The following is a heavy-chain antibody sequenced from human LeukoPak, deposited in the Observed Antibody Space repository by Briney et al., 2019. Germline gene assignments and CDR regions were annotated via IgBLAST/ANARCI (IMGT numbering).Heavy chain of an antibody. CDR1: GFTFSSYA. V-gene: IGHV3-23*01. D-gene: IGHD4-17*01. J-gene: IGHJ3*02. CDR2: ISGSGDST. CDR3: VKGRTVTSPDDAFDI. Sequence: GGSLRLSCAVSGFTFSSYAMSWVRRAPGKGLEWVSGISGSGDSTDYADSVKGRFTISRDNSKNTLYLQMNSLRAEDTAVYYCVKGRTVTSPDDAFDIWGQGTMVTVSS.